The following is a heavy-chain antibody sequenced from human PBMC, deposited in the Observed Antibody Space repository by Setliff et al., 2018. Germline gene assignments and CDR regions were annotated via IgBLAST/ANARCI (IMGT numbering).Heavy chain of an antibody. J-gene: IGHJ3*02. CDR1: GFTVSSFS. CDR3: GRAGKPHAIDI. CDR2: LSDDGYNE. V-gene: IGHV3-30*03. Sequence: QPGGSLRLSCAASGFTVSSFSMHWVRQAPVKGLDWVATLSDDGYNEFYADSVKGRFTVSRDNVKNSLFLQMDSLRVDDTAVYYCGRAGKPHAIDIWGQGTMVTVSS.